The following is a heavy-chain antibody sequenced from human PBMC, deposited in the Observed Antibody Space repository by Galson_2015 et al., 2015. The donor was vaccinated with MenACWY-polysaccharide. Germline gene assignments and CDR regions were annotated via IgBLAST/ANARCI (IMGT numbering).Heavy chain of an antibody. D-gene: IGHD2-21*02. CDR1: GFTLSSYD. Sequence: SLRLSCAASGFTLSSYDMNWVRQAPGKGLEWVSYISSSGSTIYNADSVKGRFTISRDNAKNSLYLQMNSLRAEDTAVYYCAREEVTLYYYYYMDVWGKGTTVTVSS. J-gene: IGHJ6*03. CDR2: ISSSGSTI. V-gene: IGHV3-48*03. CDR3: AREEVTLYYYYYMDV.